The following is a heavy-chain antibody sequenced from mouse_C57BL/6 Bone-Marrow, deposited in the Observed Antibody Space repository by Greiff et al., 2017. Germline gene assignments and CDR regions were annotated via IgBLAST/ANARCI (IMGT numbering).Heavy chain of an antibody. J-gene: IGHJ2*01. CDR3: EGGIYYDVLIFFAN. D-gene: IGHD1-1*02. CDR1: GYTFTSYG. Sequence: VKLQESGAELARPGASVKLSCKASGYTFTSYGISWVKQRTGQGLEWIGEIYPRSGNTYYNEKFKGKATLTADKSSSTAYMELRSLTSEESAVYFCEGGIYYDVLIFFANGGQGTTPTVSS. CDR2: IYPRSGNT. V-gene: IGHV1-81*01.